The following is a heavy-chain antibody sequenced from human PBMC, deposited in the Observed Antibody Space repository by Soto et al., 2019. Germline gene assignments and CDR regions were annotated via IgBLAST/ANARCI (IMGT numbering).Heavy chain of an antibody. Sequence: GGSLRLSCAASGFTVSSNYMSWVRQAPGKGLEWVSVISGSSSTIYYADSVKGRFTISRDNAKNSLYLQMNSLRAEDTAVYYCARDIQRYSMNDWGQGTLVTVSS. CDR2: ISGSSSTI. D-gene: IGHD6-13*01. CDR1: GFTVSSNY. J-gene: IGHJ4*02. V-gene: IGHV3-48*01. CDR3: ARDIQRYSMND.